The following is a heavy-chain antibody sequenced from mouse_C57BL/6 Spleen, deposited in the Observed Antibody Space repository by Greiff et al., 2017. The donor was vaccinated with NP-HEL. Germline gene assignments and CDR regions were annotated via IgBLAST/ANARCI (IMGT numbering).Heavy chain of an antibody. CDR2: IYPGGGYT. CDR1: GYTFTNYW. Sequence: VQLQQSGAELVRPGTSVKMSCKASGYTFTNYWIGWAKQRPGHGLEWIGDIYPGGGYTNYNEKFKGKATLTADKSSSTAYMQFSSLTSEDSAIYYCARGIYYGSSYHWYFDVWGTGTTVTVSS. D-gene: IGHD1-1*01. V-gene: IGHV1-63*01. CDR3: ARGIYYGSSYHWYFDV. J-gene: IGHJ1*03.